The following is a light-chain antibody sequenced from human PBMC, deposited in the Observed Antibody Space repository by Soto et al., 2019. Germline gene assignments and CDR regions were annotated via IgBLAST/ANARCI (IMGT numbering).Light chain of an antibody. Sequence: EIVMTQSPATLSVSPGERATLSCRANQSVSSSYLAWYQQKPGQAPRLLIYGASTRAAGIPARFSGSGSGTEFTLTISSLQSEDFAVYYCQQYGSPPQTFGQGTKVDIK. V-gene: IGKV3-15*01. CDR1: QSVSSSY. CDR2: GAS. CDR3: QQYGSPPQT. J-gene: IGKJ1*01.